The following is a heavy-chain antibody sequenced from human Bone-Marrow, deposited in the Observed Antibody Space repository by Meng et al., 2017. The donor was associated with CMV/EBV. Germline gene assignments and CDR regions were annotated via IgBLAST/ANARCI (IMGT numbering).Heavy chain of an antibody. CDR1: GFTFSTYS. D-gene: IGHD2-21*01. Sequence: GESLKISCAASGFTFSTYSMNWVRQAPGKGLEWVSSISSSSSYIYYADSVKGRFTISRDNAKNSLYLQMNSLSAEDTHVYYCAKYSAVGERLYYFDYWGQGTLVTVSS. CDR2: ISSSSSYI. J-gene: IGHJ4*02. V-gene: IGHV3-21*04. CDR3: AKYSAVGERLYYFDY.